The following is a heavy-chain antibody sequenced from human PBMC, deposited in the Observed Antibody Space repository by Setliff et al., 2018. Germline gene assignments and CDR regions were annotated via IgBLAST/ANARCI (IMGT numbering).Heavy chain of an antibody. CDR2: ISHSGST. CDR1: GYSISSGHY. V-gene: IGHV4-38-2*02. D-gene: IGHD6-19*01. CDR3: AREQWLDPPGYYYMDV. J-gene: IGHJ6*03. Sequence: SETLSLTCTVSGYSISSGHYWGWIRQPPGKGLEWIGSISHSGSTYYNPSLRSRVTISLDTSKNQFSLKLNSVTAADMAVYYCAREQWLDPPGYYYMDVWAKGTAVTVSS.